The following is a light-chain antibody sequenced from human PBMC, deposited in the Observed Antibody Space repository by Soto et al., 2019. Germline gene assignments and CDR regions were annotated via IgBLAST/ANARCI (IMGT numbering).Light chain of an antibody. CDR3: QQYGISPRT. V-gene: IGKV3-20*01. CDR1: QSVSSNY. J-gene: IGKJ1*01. Sequence: EIVLTQSPVTLSLSPWERATLSCRTSQSVSSNYLAWYQQKPGQAPRLFIYGASSRATGIPDRFSGSGSGTDFTLTISRLEPEDFAVYYCQQYGISPRTFGQGTKVDIK. CDR2: GAS.